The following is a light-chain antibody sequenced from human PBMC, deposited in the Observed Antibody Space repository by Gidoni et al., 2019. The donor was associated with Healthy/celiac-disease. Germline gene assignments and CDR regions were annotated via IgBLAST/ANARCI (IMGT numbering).Light chain of an antibody. CDR3: QQRSNWPLT. J-gene: IGKJ4*02. Sequence: EIVITQSPATLSLSPGERATLSCSASQSVSSYLAWYQQKPGQAPRLLIYGASNRATGIPARFSGSGSGTDFTLTISSLESEDFAVYYCQQRSNWPLTFGGGTKVEIK. CDR2: GAS. CDR1: QSVSSY. V-gene: IGKV3-11*01.